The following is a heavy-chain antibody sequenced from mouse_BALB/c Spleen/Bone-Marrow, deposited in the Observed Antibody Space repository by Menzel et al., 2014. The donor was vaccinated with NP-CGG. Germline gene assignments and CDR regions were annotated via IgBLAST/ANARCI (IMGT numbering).Heavy chain of an antibody. Sequence: EVKLMESGGGLVQPGGSLRLSCATSGLTFTDYFMTWVRQPPGKALEWLGFIRNKANGYTTEYSASVKGRFTISRNNSQSILYLQMNTLRAEDSATYYCARGYYDDYWGQGTPLTVSS. CDR3: ARGYYDDY. J-gene: IGHJ2*01. D-gene: IGHD2-4*01. V-gene: IGHV7-3*02. CDR1: GLTFTDYF. CDR2: IRNKANGYTT.